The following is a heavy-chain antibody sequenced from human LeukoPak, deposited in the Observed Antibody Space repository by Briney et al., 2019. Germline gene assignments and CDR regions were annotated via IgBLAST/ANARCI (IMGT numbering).Heavy chain of an antibody. D-gene: IGHD3-3*01. J-gene: IGHJ5*02. CDR1: GYTFTGYY. CDR3: ARDYRGYFWSGFRFDP. V-gene: IGHV1-2*02. CDR2: INPNSGGT. Sequence: ASVKVSCKASGYTFTGYYMHWVRQAPGQGLEWMGWINPNSGGTNYGQRFQGRVTMTRVTSISTVYMELSRLRSDDTAVYYCARDYRGYFWSGFRFDPWGQGTLVTVSS.